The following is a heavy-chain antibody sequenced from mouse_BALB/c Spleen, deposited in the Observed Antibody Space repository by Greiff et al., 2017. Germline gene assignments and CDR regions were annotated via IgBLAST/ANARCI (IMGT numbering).Heavy chain of an antibody. CDR3: ARDDDDEGGFAY. J-gene: IGHJ3*01. CDR1: GFTFSSFG. D-gene: IGHD2-4*01. Sequence: EVMLVESGGGLVQPGGSRKLSCAASGFTFSSFGMHWVRQAPEKGLEWVAYISSGSSTIYYADTVKGRFTISRDNPKNTLFLQMTSLRSEDTAMYYCARDDDDEGGFAYWGQGTLVTVSA. V-gene: IGHV5-17*02. CDR2: ISSGSSTI.